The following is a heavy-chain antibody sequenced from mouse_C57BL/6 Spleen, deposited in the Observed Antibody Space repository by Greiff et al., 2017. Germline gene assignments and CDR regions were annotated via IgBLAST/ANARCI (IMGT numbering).Heavy chain of an antibody. CDR2: ISYDGSN. D-gene: IGHD2-4*01. V-gene: IGHV3-6*01. CDR3: ARGGDYDPCAY. Sequence: EVKLMESGPGLVKPSQSLSLTCSVTGYSITSGYYWNWIRQFPGNKLEWMGYISYDGSNNYNPSLKNRISITRDTSKNQFFLKLNSVTTEDTATDYCARGGDYDPCAYWGQGTLVTVSA. CDR1: GYSITSGYY. J-gene: IGHJ3*01.